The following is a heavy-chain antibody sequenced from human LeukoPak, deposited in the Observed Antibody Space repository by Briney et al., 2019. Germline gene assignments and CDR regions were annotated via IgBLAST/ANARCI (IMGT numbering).Heavy chain of an antibody. D-gene: IGHD3-22*01. CDR1: GFTFSSYA. V-gene: IGHV3-30-3*01. J-gene: IGHJ4*02. Sequence: PGRSLRLSCAASGFTFSSYAMHWVRQAPGKGLEWVAVISYDGSNKYYADSVKGRFTISRDNSKNTLYLQMNSLRAEDTAAYYCAREGVEIVVVTTYYFDYWGQGTLVTVSS. CDR2: ISYDGSNK. CDR3: AREGVEIVVVTTYYFDY.